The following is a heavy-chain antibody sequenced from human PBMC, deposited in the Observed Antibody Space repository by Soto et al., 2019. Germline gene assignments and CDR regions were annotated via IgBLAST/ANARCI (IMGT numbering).Heavy chain of an antibody. CDR1: GASISSFY. J-gene: IGHJ6*02. CDR3: ARDKGITGTFAV. Sequence: SATVSLARTVSGASISSFYCSWLRQPPGKGREWIRCVYCSASGYYSRSLKSRVSISLGTCKNQFSVKLRSVTAADTALYYCARDKGITGTFAVWGQGTTVT. V-gene: IGHV4-59*01. CDR2: VYCSASG. D-gene: IGHD1-20*01.